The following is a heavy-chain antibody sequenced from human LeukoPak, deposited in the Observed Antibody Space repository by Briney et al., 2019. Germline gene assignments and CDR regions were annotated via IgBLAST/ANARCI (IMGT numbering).Heavy chain of an antibody. CDR1: GYTFTIYA. CDR3: AVGDIVAVVALDY. V-gene: IGHV1-3*01. J-gene: IGHJ4*02. Sequence: ASVTVSFKASGYTFTIYAMHWVRQAPGQRLGWMGWINAGNGNTKYSQKFQGRVTITRDTSASTAYMELSSLRPEDTAVYYCAVGDIVAVVALDYWGQGTLVTVSS. D-gene: IGHD2-15*01. CDR2: INAGNGNT.